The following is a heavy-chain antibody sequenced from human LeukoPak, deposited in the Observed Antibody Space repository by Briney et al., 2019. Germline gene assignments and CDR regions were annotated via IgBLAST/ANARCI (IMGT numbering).Heavy chain of an antibody. V-gene: IGHV3-9*01. CDR1: GFTFDDYA. D-gene: IGHD5-12*01. J-gene: IGHJ4*02. CDR2: INWNSDSI. Sequence: GGSLRLSCAVSGFTFDDYAMHWVRQVPGKGLEWFSGINWNSDSIGYEHSVKGRFTAYRDNAKNPLYIQMNSLRADDTAFYYCAINGGGDSGYGNFNYWGQGTLVTVYS. CDR3: AINGGGDSGYGNFNY.